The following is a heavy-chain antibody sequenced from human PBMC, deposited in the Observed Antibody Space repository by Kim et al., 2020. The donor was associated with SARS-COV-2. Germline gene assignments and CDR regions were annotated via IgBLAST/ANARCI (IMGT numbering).Heavy chain of an antibody. CDR3: AREVVGRTTVPRAGYYYYYYMDV. CDR2: IYYSGST. V-gene: IGHV4-59*01. CDR1: GGSISSYY. D-gene: IGHD4-4*01. Sequence: SETLSLTCTVSGGSISSYYWSWIRQPPGKGLEWIGYIYYSGSTNYNPSLKSRVTISVDTSKNQFSLKLSSVTAADTAVYYCAREVVGRTTVPRAGYYYYYYMDVWGKGTTVTVSS. J-gene: IGHJ6*03.